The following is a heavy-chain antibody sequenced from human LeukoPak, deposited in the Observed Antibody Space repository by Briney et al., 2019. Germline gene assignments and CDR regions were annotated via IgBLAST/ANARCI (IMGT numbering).Heavy chain of an antibody. CDR1: GDSMSGYS. CDR3: ARVHIVTGTYFDS. J-gene: IGHJ4*02. CDR2: IYTSYFT. D-gene: IGHD3-10*01. V-gene: IGHV4-4*07. Sequence: SETLSLTCTISGDSMSGYSWSWLRQPAGKELEWIGRIYTSYFTEYNLSLDGRVTMSIDTSKNQFSLMLDSVTAADTAIYYYARVHIVTGTYFDSWGQGALVTVSS.